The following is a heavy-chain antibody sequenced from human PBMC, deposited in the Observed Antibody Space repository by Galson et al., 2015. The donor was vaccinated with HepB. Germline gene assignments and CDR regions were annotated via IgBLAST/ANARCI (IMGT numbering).Heavy chain of an antibody. CDR3: AKDASVLAADYYFDS. CDR2: ISYNGNNK. J-gene: IGHJ4*02. D-gene: IGHD6-13*01. V-gene: IGHV3-30*04. CDR1: GFTFSSYA. Sequence: SLRLSCAASGFTFSSYAMHWVRQAPGKGLEWVAVISYNGNNKYSADSVKGRFTISRDNSQNTLYLQVNSLRLEDTAVYYCAKDASVLAADYYFDSWGQGTKVTVSS.